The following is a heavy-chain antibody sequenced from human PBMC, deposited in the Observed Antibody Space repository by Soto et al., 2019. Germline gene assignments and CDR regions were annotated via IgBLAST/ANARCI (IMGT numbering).Heavy chain of an antibody. V-gene: IGHV1-3*01. CDR2: INAGNGNT. D-gene: IGHD3-22*01. CDR1: GYTLTRYS. J-gene: IGHJ4*02. Sequence: WASVKVSCKASGYTLTRYSIHWVRQAPGQRLEGMGWINAGNGNTKFSQKFQGRVTITRDTSASTAYMELRGLRPEDTAVYYCAILGTYYFDNSDNYFDFWGQGT. CDR3: AILGTYYFDNSDNYFDF.